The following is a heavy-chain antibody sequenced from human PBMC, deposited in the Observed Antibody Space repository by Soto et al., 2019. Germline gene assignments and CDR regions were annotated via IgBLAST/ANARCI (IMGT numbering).Heavy chain of an antibody. Sequence: GGSLRLSCVASGFTFSSYSMNWVRQAPGKGLEWVSSISSSSSYIYYADSVKGRFTISRDNAKNSLYLQMNSLRAEDTAVYYCARSVGIRIHSTYYDFWSGGDYYYYYMDVWGKGTTVTVSS. V-gene: IGHV3-21*01. CDR3: ARSVGIRIHSTYYDFWSGGDYYYYYMDV. CDR2: ISSSSSYI. CDR1: GFTFSSYS. J-gene: IGHJ6*03. D-gene: IGHD3-3*01.